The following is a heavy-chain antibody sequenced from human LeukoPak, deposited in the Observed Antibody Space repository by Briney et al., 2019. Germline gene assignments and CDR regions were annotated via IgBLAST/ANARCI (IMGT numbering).Heavy chain of an antibody. CDR3: ARDWGSSGWYNWFDP. CDR1: GFSIGNSG. CDR2: ISHDGGAK. J-gene: IGHJ5*02. D-gene: IGHD3-16*01. Sequence: GGSLRLSCGVSGFSIGNSGMHWIRQAPDKGLEWVAMISHDGGAKYYGDSVKGRLTISRDNSDNTLYLQMNSLRVEDTAVYYCARDWGSSGWYNWFDPWGRGILVTVSS. V-gene: IGHV3-30*03.